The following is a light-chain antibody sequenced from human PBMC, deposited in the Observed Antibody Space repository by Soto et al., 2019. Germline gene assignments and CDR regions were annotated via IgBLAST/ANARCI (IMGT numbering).Light chain of an antibody. Sequence: DSQMTQSPSSLSASVGYRVTITCRSSQTISRWLAWYQQKPGKAPRLLIYTASTLESGVPSRFSASGSGTEFTLTISSLHPDDFATYYCQEYNNYWTFGQGTKVDIK. CDR2: TAS. J-gene: IGKJ1*01. V-gene: IGKV1-5*01. CDR1: QTISRW. CDR3: QEYNNYWT.